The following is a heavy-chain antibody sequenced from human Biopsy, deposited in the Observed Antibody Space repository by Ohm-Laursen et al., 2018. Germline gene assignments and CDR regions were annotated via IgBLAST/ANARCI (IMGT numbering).Heavy chain of an antibody. V-gene: IGHV3-23*01. CDR3: AKVADYYNDSGFDDY. CDR2: INNDGGRT. Sequence: SLRLSCAASGFTFSSYAMNWVRQAPGKGLEWVSGINNDGGRTDYADSVKGRLTISRDNSKNTLYLQMNSLRAEDTAIYYCAKVADYYNDSGFDDYWGQGTLVTVSS. D-gene: IGHD3-22*01. CDR1: GFTFSSYA. J-gene: IGHJ4*02.